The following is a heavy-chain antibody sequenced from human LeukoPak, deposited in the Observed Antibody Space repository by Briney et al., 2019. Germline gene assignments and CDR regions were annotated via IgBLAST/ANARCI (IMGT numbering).Heavy chain of an antibody. CDR1: GGSISSSNW. J-gene: IGHJ6*02. CDR2: IYHSGST. V-gene: IGHV4-4*02. Sequence: SETLSLTCAVSGGSISSSNWWSWVRQPPGKGLEWIGEIYHSGSTNYNPSLKSRVTISVDKSKNQFSLKLSSVTAADTAVYYCAREGSSGRIYYYYGMDVWGQGTRSPSP. D-gene: IGHD6-6*01. CDR3: AREGSSGRIYYYYGMDV.